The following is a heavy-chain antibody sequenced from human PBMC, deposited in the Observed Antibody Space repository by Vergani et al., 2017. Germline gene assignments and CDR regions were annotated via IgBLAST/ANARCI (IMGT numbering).Heavy chain of an antibody. D-gene: IGHD3-22*01. CDR3: AKSRAVDSSGYYYAKRDYYGMDV. Sequence: EVQLLESGGGLVQPGGSLRLSCAASGFTFSSYAMSWVRQAPGKGLEWVSAISGSGGSTYYADSVKGRFTISRDNSTITLYLQMNSLRAEDTAVYYCAKSRAVDSSGYYYAKRDYYGMDVWGQGTTVTVSS. V-gene: IGHV3-23*01. J-gene: IGHJ6*02. CDR2: ISGSGGST. CDR1: GFTFSSYA.